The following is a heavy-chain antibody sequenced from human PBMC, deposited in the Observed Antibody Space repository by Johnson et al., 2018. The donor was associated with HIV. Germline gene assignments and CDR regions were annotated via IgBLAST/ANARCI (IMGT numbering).Heavy chain of an antibody. CDR1: GFTFSTYG. D-gene: IGHD6-25*01. Sequence: MLLVESGGGVVQPGRSLRLSCTASGFTFSTYGMHWVRQAPGKGLEWVALIWYDGSDKYYADSVKGRFTISRDNSKNMLYLQMNSLRAEDTAVYYCAKDKRQTAIPQRAFDICGQGTMVTVSS. V-gene: IGHV3-33*03. CDR3: AKDKRQTAIPQRAFDI. CDR2: IWYDGSDK. J-gene: IGHJ3*02.